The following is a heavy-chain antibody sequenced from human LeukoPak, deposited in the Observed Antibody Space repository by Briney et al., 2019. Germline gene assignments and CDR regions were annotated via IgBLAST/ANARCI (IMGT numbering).Heavy chain of an antibody. Sequence: SETLSLTCTVSGGSISSYYWSWIRQPPGKGLEWIGYIYYSGSTNYNPSLKSRVTISVDTSKNQFSLKLSSVTAADTAVYYCATSWNTGTLRSGWGQGTLVTVSS. CDR1: GGSISSYY. V-gene: IGHV4-59*01. CDR2: IYYSGST. D-gene: IGHD4-11*01. CDR3: ATSWNTGTLRSG. J-gene: IGHJ4*02.